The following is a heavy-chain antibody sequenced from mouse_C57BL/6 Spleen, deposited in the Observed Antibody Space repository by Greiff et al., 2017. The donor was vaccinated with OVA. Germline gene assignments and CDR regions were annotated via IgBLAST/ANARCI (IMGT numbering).Heavy chain of an antibody. D-gene: IGHD2-4*01. CDR1: GYTFTDYN. CDR2: INPNNGGT. J-gene: IGHJ2*01. CDR3: ARSEGYDYDGYFDY. Sequence: EVKLMESGPELVKPGASVKMSCKASGYTFTDYNMHWVKQSHGKSLEWIGYINPNNGGTSYNQKFKGKATLTVNKSSSTAYMELRSLTSEDSAVYYCARSEGYDYDGYFDYWGQGTTLTVSS. V-gene: IGHV1-22*01.